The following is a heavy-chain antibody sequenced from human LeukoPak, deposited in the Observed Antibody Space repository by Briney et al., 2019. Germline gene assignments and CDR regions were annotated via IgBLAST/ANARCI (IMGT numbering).Heavy chain of an antibody. V-gene: IGHV3-21*01. D-gene: IGHD2-2*03. CDR2: ISSSSSYI. J-gene: IGHJ3*01. Sequence: GGSLRLSCAASGFTFSTYSMNWVRQAPGKGLEWVSSISSSSSYIYYADSVKGRFTIYRDNAKNSLYLQMNSLRAEDTAVYYCARDYAKTGYCSGTSCPDAFDLWGQGTMVTVSS. CDR3: ARDYAKTGYCSGTSCPDAFDL. CDR1: GFTFSTYS.